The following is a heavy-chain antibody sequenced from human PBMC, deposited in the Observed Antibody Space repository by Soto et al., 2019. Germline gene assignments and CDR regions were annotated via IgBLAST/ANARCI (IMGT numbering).Heavy chain of an antibody. V-gene: IGHV1-3*01. CDR2: INAGYGNT. Sequence: ASVKVSCKASGYTFSSYAMHWVRQAPGQRLEWMGWINAGYGNTKSSQKFQDRVTISRDTSASTAYMELTSLTSEDTAVYYCARDTGDGTFDFWGKGNLVTVSS. CDR3: ARDTGDGTFDF. D-gene: IGHD7-27*01. CDR1: GYTFSSYA. J-gene: IGHJ4*02.